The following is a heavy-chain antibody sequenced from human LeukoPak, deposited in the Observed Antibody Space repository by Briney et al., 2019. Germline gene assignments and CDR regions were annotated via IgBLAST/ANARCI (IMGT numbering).Heavy chain of an antibody. D-gene: IGHD1-26*01. Sequence: PGRSLRLSCAASGFTFSNAWMSWVRQAPGKGLEWVGRIKSKTDGGTTDYAAPVKGRFTISRDDSKNTLYLQMNSLKTEDTAVYYCTRGIVGATLADYWGQGTLVTVSS. CDR3: TRGIVGATLADY. J-gene: IGHJ4*02. CDR1: GFTFSNAW. V-gene: IGHV3-15*01. CDR2: IKSKTDGGTT.